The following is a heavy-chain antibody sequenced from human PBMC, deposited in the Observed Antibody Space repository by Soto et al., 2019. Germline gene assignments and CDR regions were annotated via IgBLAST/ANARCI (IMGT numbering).Heavy chain of an antibody. Sequence: PGGSLRLSCAVSGFTFSHYGMHWVRQAPGKGLQWLAVISNDGNTRYYADSAKGRFTISRDNSKNTLYLQMHSLRPGDTAVYYCVRAFPYSPVWFFDYWGQGTLVTVSS. V-gene: IGHV3-30*03. CDR2: ISNDGNTR. D-gene: IGHD6-19*01. CDR1: GFTFSHYG. CDR3: VRAFPYSPVWFFDY. J-gene: IGHJ4*02.